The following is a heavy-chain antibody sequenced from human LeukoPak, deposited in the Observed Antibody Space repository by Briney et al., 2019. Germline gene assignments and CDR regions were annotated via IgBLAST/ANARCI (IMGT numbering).Heavy chain of an antibody. CDR1: GFTFSSYN. D-gene: IGHD5-24*01. Sequence: GGSLRLSCAASGFTFSSYNMNWVRQAPGKGLEWVSFITSSSSTKHHADSVKGRFTVSRDNDKNLLYLQMNSLRAEDTAVYYCARDLTDGWYYFEYWGQGTLVTVS. CDR2: ITSSSSTK. V-gene: IGHV3-48*01. J-gene: IGHJ4*02. CDR3: ARDLTDGWYYFEY.